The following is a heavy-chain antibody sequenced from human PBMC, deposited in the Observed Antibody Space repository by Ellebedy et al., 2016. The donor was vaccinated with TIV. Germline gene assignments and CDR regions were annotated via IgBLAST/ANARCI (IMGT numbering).Heavy chain of an antibody. Sequence: SVKVSCXASGGTFSSYAISWVRQAPGQGLEWMGGIIPIFGTANYAQKFQGRVTITADESTSTAYMELSSLRSEDTAVYYCARILMITFGGVIVYFDYWGQGTLVTVSS. CDR1: GGTFSSYA. D-gene: IGHD3-16*02. J-gene: IGHJ4*02. CDR3: ARILMITFGGVIVYFDY. V-gene: IGHV1-69*13. CDR2: IIPIFGTA.